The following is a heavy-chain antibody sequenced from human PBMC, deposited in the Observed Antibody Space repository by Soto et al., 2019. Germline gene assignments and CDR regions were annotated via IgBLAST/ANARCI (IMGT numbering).Heavy chain of an antibody. V-gene: IGHV4-30-4*01. CDR3: ARGGEGAHAFDI. Sequence: LSLTCTVSGGSISSGDYYWSWIRQPPGKGLEWIGYIYYSGSTYYNPSLKSRVTISVDTSKNQFSLKLSSVTAADTAVYYCARGGEGAHAFDIWGQGTMVTVPS. D-gene: IGHD3-10*01. J-gene: IGHJ3*02. CDR2: IYYSGST. CDR1: GGSISSGDYY.